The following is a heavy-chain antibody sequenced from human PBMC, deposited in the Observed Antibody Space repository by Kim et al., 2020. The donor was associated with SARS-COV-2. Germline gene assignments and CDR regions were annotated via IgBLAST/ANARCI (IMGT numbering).Heavy chain of an antibody. CDR3: ARLSLFLVRIAAAGNWFDP. J-gene: IGHJ5*02. D-gene: IGHD6-13*01. CDR2: IYYSGST. CDR1: GGSISSSSYY. Sequence: SETLSLTCTVSGGSISSSSYYWGWIRQPPGKGLEWIGSIYYSGSTYYNPSLKSRVTISVDTSKNQFSLKLSSVTAADTAVYYCARLSLFLVRIAAAGNWFDPWGQGTLVTVSS. V-gene: IGHV4-39*01.